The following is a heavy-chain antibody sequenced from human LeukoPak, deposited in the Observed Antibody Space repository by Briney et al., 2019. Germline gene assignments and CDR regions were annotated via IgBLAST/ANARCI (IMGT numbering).Heavy chain of an antibody. CDR3: ARGPGAAADPFDY. D-gene: IGHD6-13*01. V-gene: IGHV4-59*12. CDR2: IYYSGST. CDR1: GGSISSYY. Sequence: SGTLSLTCTVSGGSISSYYWSWIRQPPGKGLEWIGYIYYSGSTNYNPSLKSRVTISVDTSKNQFSLKLSSVTAADTAVYYCARGPGAAADPFDYWGQGTLVTVSS. J-gene: IGHJ4*02.